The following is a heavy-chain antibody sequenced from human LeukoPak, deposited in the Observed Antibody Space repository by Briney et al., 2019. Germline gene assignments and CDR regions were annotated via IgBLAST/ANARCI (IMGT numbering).Heavy chain of an antibody. CDR1: GGSISNHY. CDR3: ASGQGWLTDH. J-gene: IGHJ5*02. CDR2: VHYSRGT. Sequence: SETLSLTCTVSGGSISNHYCNWIRQSPGKELEWIGYVHYSRGTNYNPSLKSRVTISLDTSKNQFFLQLSSVTAADTAVYHCASGQGWLTDHWGRGTLVTVSS. D-gene: IGHD5-12*01. V-gene: IGHV4-59*11.